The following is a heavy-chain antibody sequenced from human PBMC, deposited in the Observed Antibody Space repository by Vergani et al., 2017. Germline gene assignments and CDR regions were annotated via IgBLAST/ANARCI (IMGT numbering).Heavy chain of an antibody. CDR1: GYTFTDCY. CDR3: ARDATFLGSGTYSNYFDS. V-gene: IGHV1-2*02. Sequence: QVQLVQSGAEVKKPGASVRISCEASGYTFTDCYIHWVRKAPGQGPEWMGWLNPFSGGTNYAQKFKGRVTMTRDTSSGTAYLDLTRLTSDDTAVYFCARDATFLGSGTYSNYFDSWGQGTLLTVSS. D-gene: IGHD3-10*01. CDR2: LNPFSGGT. J-gene: IGHJ5*01.